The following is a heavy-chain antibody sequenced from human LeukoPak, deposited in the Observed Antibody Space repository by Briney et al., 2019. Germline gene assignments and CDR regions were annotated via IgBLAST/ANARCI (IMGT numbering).Heavy chain of an antibody. J-gene: IGHJ6*02. Sequence: GGSLRLSCAASGFTFSRYSMNWVRQAPGEGLEGVSSISSSSSYIYYADSVKGRFTISRDNAKNSLYLQMNSLRAEDTAVYYCARDWGYYYYYGMDVWGQGTTVTVSS. CDR2: ISSSSSYI. V-gene: IGHV3-21*01. CDR3: ARDWGYYYYYGMDV. CDR1: GFTFSRYS. D-gene: IGHD3-16*01.